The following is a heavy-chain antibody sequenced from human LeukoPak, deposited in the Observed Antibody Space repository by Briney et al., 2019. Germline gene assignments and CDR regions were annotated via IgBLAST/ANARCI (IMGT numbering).Heavy chain of an antibody. J-gene: IGHJ5*02. CDR2: IIPIFGTA. D-gene: IGHD3-22*01. Sequence: SVKVSCKASGGTFSSYAISWVRQAPGQGLEWMGGIIPIFGTANYARKFQGRVTITADESTSTAYMELSSLRSEDTAVYYCASNKYYYDSSGYFGLWGQGTLVTVSS. CDR3: ASNKYYYDSSGYFGL. V-gene: IGHV1-69*13. CDR1: GGTFSSYA.